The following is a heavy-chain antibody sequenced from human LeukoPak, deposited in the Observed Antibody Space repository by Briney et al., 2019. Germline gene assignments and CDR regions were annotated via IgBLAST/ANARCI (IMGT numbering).Heavy chain of an antibody. D-gene: IGHD7-27*01. Sequence: PSETLSLTCAVYGGSFSGYYWSWIRQPPGKGLEWIGEINHSGSTNYNPSLKSRVTISVDTSKNQFSLKLSSVTAADTAVYYCARRSNWGLWIDYWGQGTLVTVSS. V-gene: IGHV4-34*01. J-gene: IGHJ4*02. CDR3: ARRSNWGLWIDY. CDR2: INHSGST. CDR1: GGSFSGYY.